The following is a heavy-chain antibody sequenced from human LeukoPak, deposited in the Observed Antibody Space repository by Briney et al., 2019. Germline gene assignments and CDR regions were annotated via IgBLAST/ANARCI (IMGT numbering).Heavy chain of an antibody. J-gene: IGHJ6*03. CDR3: ARVSSSYIYYYYYMDV. CDR1: GFTFSSYW. Sequence: PGGSLRLSCAASGFTFSSYWMSWVRQAPGKGREWVANIKQDGSEKYYVDSVKGRFTISRDNAKNSLYLQMNSLRAEDTAVYYCARVSSSYIYYYYYMDVWGKGTTVTVSS. D-gene: IGHD6-13*01. CDR2: IKQDGSEK. V-gene: IGHV3-7*01.